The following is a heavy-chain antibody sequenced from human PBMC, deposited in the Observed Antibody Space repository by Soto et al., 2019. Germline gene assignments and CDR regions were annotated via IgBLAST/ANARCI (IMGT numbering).Heavy chain of an antibody. V-gene: IGHV1-69*13. CDR2: IIPIFGTA. CDR1: GGTFSSYA. J-gene: IGHJ6*02. CDR3: ARGFGNYHDSSGSAYYGMDV. Sequence: SVKVSCKASGGTFSSYAISWVRQAPGQGLEWMGGIIPIFGTANYAQKFQGRVTITADESTSTAYMELSSLRYEDTAVYYCARGFGNYHDSSGSAYYGMDVGGHGTSV. D-gene: IGHD3-22*01.